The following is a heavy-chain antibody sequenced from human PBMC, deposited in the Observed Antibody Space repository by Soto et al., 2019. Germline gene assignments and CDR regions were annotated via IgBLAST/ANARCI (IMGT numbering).Heavy chain of an antibody. CDR1: GFTFSGYD. Sequence: GGSLRLSCAASGFTFSGYDMSWVRQAPGKGLEWVSAISGSGGSTYYADSVKGRFTISRDNSKNTLYLQMNSLRAEDTALYYCALLSSSPALFDYWGQEPWSPSPQ. V-gene: IGHV3-23*01. CDR3: ALLSSSPALFDY. J-gene: IGHJ4*01. D-gene: IGHD6-6*01. CDR2: ISGSGGST.